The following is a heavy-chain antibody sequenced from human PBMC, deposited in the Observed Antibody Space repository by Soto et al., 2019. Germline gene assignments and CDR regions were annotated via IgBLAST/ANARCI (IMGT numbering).Heavy chain of an antibody. J-gene: IGHJ6*03. V-gene: IGHV1-46*03. CDR2: INPSGGST. CDR1: GYTFTSYY. D-gene: IGHD2-8*01. Sequence: GASVKVSCKASGYTFTSYYMHWLRQAPGQGLEWMGIINPSGGSTSYAQKFQGRVTMTRDTSTSTVYMELSSLRSEDTAVYYCAKAEPPMVYAFPHYYYYYIYVWGKGTTVTVSS. CDR3: AKAEPPMVYAFPHYYYYYIYV.